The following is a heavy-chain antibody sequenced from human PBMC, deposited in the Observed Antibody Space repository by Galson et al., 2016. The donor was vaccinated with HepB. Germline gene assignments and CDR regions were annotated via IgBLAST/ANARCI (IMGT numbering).Heavy chain of an antibody. Sequence: CAISGDSVPSNSVAWNWIRQSPSRGLEWLGRTYKNYATSVKSRITINSDTSKNQFSLHLNSVTPDDTAAYYCARGIWNSFDVWGQGTVVTVSS. CDR2: TYK. V-gene: IGHV6-1*01. CDR3: ARGIWNSFDV. CDR1: GDSVPSNSVA. D-gene: IGHD2-15*01. J-gene: IGHJ3*01.